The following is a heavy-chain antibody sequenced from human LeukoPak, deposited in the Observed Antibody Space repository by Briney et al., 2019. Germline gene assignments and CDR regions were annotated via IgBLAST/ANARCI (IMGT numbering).Heavy chain of an antibody. J-gene: IGHJ4*02. CDR3: ATATYSSSWYPDY. D-gene: IGHD6-13*01. V-gene: IGHV1-69*04. CDR2: IIPILGIA. Sequence: ASVKISCKASGGTFSSYAISWVRQAPGQGLEWMGRIIPILGIANYAQKFQGRVTITADKSTSTAYMELSSLRSEDTAVYYCATATYSSSWYPDYWGQGTLVTVSS. CDR1: GGTFSSYA.